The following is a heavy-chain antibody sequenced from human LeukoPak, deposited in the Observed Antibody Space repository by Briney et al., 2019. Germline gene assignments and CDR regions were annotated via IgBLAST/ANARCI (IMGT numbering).Heavy chain of an antibody. J-gene: IGHJ4*02. CDR3: ARNLAMTGDFDN. V-gene: IGHV1-8*01. CDR1: GYTFTSYD. Sequence: ASVKVSCKTSGYTFTSYDINWVRQAPGQGLEWLGWMNPNNGRTGYAQTFLGRVTMTRDTSISTAYMELRSLRSEDTAVYYCARNLAMTGDFDNWGQGTLVTVSS. CDR2: MNPNNGRT. D-gene: IGHD2-2*01.